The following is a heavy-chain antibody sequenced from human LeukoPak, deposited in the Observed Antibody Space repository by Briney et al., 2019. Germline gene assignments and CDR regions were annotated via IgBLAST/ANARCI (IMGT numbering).Heavy chain of an antibody. J-gene: IGHJ4*02. Sequence: PGGSLRLSCAASRFTFSNYAMSWVRQAPGKGLEWVSTISGSGGSTYYADSVKGRFTISRDNSKNTLHLQMNSLRAEDTALYYCAKSAYYDSSGFYREYYFDYWGQGTLVTVSS. CDR3: AKSAYYDSSGFYREYYFDY. CDR2: ISGSGGST. D-gene: IGHD3-22*01. V-gene: IGHV3-23*01. CDR1: RFTFSNYA.